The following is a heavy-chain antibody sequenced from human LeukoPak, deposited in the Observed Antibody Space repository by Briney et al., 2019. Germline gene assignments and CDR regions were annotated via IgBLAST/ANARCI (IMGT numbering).Heavy chain of an antibody. D-gene: IGHD2-8*01. CDR3: ARSLGYSTNGVCKYYFDY. Sequence: SETLSLTCTVSGGSISSYYWSWIRQPAGKGLEWIGRIYTSGSTNYNPSLKSRVTMSVDTSKNQFSLKLSSVTAADTAVYYCARSLGYSTNGVCKYYFDYWGQGTLVTVSS. CDR1: GGSISSYY. J-gene: IGHJ4*02. CDR2: IYTSGST. V-gene: IGHV4-4*07.